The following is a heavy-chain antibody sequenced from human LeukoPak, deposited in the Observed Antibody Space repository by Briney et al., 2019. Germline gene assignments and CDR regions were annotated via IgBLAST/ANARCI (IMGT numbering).Heavy chain of an antibody. CDR2: IQSDGSYK. V-gene: IGHV3-33*01. Sequence: PGGSLRLSRAGSGFTFSHYGMHWVRQGPGKGLEWVAGIQSDGSYKYYEDSLKGRFTISRDNFKNILYLQMNSLRAEDTAVYSCARDVDTSNHMSIFDPWGQGTLVTVSS. CDR3: ARDVDTSNHMSIFDP. D-gene: IGHD3-3*02. CDR1: GFTFSHYG. J-gene: IGHJ5*02.